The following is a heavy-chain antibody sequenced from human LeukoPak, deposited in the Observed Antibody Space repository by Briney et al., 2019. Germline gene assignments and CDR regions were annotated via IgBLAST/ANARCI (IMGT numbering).Heavy chain of an antibody. J-gene: IGHJ5*01. CDR1: GFTFSNYA. D-gene: IGHD6-19*01. Sequence: GGSLRLTCAASGFTFSNYAMHWVRQAQGTGLEWVALISYDGSSIRYADSVRGRFTISRGNSKNTLYLEVSSLRADDTAVYYCVRDHSTGGSGWYYDSWGQGTLLTVSS. V-gene: IGHV3-30*04. CDR3: VRDHSTGGSGWYYDS. CDR2: ISYDGSSI.